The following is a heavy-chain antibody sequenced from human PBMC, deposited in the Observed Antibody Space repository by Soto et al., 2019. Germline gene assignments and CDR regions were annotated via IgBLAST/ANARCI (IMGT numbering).Heavy chain of an antibody. CDR1: GFTFSSYA. J-gene: IGHJ5*01. CDR3: AKGKISTTTYTSFDS. Sequence: LRLSCAASGFTFSSYAMCWVRQAPGKGLEWVSSISVSGDRTFYADSVKGRFTISRDNFKSSLYLQMSSLRAEDRAVYYCAKGKISTTTYTSFDSWGQGTLVTVSS. V-gene: IGHV3-23*01. CDR2: ISVSGDRT. D-gene: IGHD1-26*01.